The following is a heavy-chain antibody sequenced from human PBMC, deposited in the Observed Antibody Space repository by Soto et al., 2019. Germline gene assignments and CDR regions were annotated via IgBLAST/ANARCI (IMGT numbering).Heavy chain of an antibody. CDR3: AKAKGSFDHTGPDQ. J-gene: IGHJ4*02. V-gene: IGHV3-23*01. CDR1: GFSFSNYA. CDR2: FGVDYVT. D-gene: IGHD2-8*02. Sequence: EVQLLESGGGLIQPGGTLRLSCATFGFSFSNYAMSWVRQAPGKGLEWVSGFGVDYVTYYADSVRGRFTISRDNSKNTLYLQMNILRAEDTALYDCAKAKGSFDHTGPDQWGQGTLVTVSS.